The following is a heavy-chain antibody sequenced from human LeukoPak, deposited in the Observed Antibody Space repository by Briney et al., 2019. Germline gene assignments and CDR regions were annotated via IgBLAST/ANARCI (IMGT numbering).Heavy chain of an antibody. J-gene: IGHJ4*02. Sequence: GGTLRLSCAASGFTFSSYAMSWGRQAPGKGLEWVSGFSVSDQTTYYADSVKGRFTISRDNSKNTLYLQMDSLRAEDTAVYYCAKAPALRGWAVAGPEVNYFDYWGQGTLVTVSS. CDR1: GFTFSSYA. CDR2: FSVSDQTT. CDR3: AKAPALRGWAVAGPEVNYFDY. V-gene: IGHV3-23*01. D-gene: IGHD6-19*01.